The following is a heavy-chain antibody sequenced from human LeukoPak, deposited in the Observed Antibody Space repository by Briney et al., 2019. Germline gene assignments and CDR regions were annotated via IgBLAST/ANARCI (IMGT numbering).Heavy chain of an antibody. CDR3: ARLIRNWNDHFDP. CDR2: IQLSGNT. CDR1: GDSFSSFS. D-gene: IGHD1-1*01. J-gene: IGHJ5*02. Sequence: SETLSLTCTVSGDSFSSFSWSWIRQPAGRGLEWIGYIQLSGNTNYNPALKSRVSISLDTSKNQFSLHLRSVTAADTAIYYCARLIRNWNDHFDPWGQGTLVTVFS. V-gene: IGHV4-4*09.